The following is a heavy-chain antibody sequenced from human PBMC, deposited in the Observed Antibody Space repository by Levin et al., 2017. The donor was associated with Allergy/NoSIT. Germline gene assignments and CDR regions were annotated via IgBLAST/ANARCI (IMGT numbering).Heavy chain of an antibody. CDR1: GFTFSSYT. Sequence: PGGSLRLSCAASGFTFSSYTMNWVRQAPGKGLEWVSFISSSSGVIYYADSVKGRFTISRDNAKNSLYLQMSSLRAEDTAVYYCARDPPGDDSNFDCWGQGTLVTVSS. V-gene: IGHV3-48*01. CDR2: ISSSSGVI. D-gene: IGHD2-15*01. J-gene: IGHJ4*02. CDR3: ARDPPGDDSNFDC.